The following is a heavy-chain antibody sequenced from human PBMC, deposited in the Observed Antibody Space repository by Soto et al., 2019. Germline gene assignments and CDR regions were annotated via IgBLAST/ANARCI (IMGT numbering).Heavy chain of an antibody. Sequence: PGGSLRLSFAASGFAFRSFGMNWVRQVPGKGLEWVSSISTSGSAIYYTDSVKGRFTISRYNVKSSLHMQMNSLTAEDTANYYLARDGTKYNTLTPYYDYYSNGMDVWGQVTTVTVS. CDR2: ISTSGSAI. J-gene: IGHJ6*02. D-gene: IGHD1-7*01. CDR3: ARDGTKYNTLTPYYDYYSNGMDV. CDR1: GFAFRSFG. V-gene: IGHV3-21*01.